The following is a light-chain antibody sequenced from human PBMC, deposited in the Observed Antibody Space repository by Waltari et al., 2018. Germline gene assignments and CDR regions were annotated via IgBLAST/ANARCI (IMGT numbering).Light chain of an antibody. V-gene: IGKV1D-13*01. Sequence: AIQLTQSPSSLSASVGHRITITCRASQDIASALAWYVQKPGKAPQLLIYDASTWESGGPSRFSGSGSGTDFSLSISGLQPEDFATYYCQQFINYPLTFGPGTTVDIK. J-gene: IGKJ3*01. CDR1: QDIASA. CDR3: QQFINYPLT. CDR2: DAS.